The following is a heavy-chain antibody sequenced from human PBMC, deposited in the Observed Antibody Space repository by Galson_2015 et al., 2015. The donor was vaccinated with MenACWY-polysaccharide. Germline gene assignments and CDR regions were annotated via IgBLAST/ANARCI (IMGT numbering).Heavy chain of an antibody. V-gene: IGHV3-7*01. CDR2: IKHDGSVR. CDR3: ARDIMDV. J-gene: IGHJ6*01. Sequence: SLRLSCAASGFAFNSHSMSWVRQAPEKGLEWVATIKHDGSVRYYVDSLKGRFTISRDNAKNSLYLQMNSLGTEDTAIYYCARDIMDVWGKGTTVTASS. CDR1: GFAFNSHS.